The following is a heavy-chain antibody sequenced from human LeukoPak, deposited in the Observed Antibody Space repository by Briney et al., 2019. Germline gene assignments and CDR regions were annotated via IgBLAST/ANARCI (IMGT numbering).Heavy chain of an antibody. CDR2: ISGSSSHT. CDR1: GFTFSIYA. Sequence: PGGSLRLSCAASGFTFSIYAMSWVRQAPGEGLEWVSGISGSSSHTADADSVRGRFTISRDNTRNTLYLHMNSLRAEDTALYYCANEADYSNAAPDWGFDPWGQGTLVTVSS. V-gene: IGHV3-23*01. D-gene: IGHD3/OR15-3a*01. J-gene: IGHJ5*02. CDR3: ANEADYSNAAPDWGFDP.